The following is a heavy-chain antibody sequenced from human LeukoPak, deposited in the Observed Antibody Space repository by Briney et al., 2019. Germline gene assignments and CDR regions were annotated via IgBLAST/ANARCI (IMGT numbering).Heavy chain of an antibody. J-gene: IGHJ5*02. D-gene: IGHD3-3*01. Sequence: GGSLRLSCVASGFTLSDYWMSWVRQAPGKGLEWVANIKQDGSEKYYVDSVKGRFTISRDNAKNSLYLQMNSLRAEDTAVYYCARDPNYDPNWFDPWGQGTLVTVSS. V-gene: IGHV3-7*01. CDR3: ARDPNYDPNWFDP. CDR2: IKQDGSEK. CDR1: GFTLSDYW.